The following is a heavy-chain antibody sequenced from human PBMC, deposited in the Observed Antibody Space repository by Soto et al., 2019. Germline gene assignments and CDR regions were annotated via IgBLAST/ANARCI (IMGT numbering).Heavy chain of an antibody. D-gene: IGHD1-26*01. CDR1: GFSFSSFW. CDR3: ARDFGDVGSTAAFDI. J-gene: IGHJ3*02. CDR2: IHNDGSRT. V-gene: IGHV3-74*01. Sequence: GGSLRLSCAASGFSFSSFWMHWARQAPGKGLVWVAHIHNDGSRTSYADSVKGRFTISRDNAKNTLYLQMNSLRAEDTAMYYCARDFGDVGSTAAFDIWGQGTMVTVSS.